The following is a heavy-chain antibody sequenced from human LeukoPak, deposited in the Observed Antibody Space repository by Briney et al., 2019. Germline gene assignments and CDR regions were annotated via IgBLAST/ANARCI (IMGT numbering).Heavy chain of an antibody. J-gene: IGHJ6*03. CDR2: IWYDGSSK. CDR3: AKDPGVVADPYYMDV. Sequence: PGGSLRLSCAASGFTFSSYGMHWVRQAPGKGLEGVAVIWYDGSSKYYADSVKGRFTISRDNSKNTLYLQMNSLRDEDTAVYYCAKDPGVVADPYYMDVWGKGTTVTVS. CDR1: GFTFSSYG. V-gene: IGHV3-33*06. D-gene: IGHD3-22*01.